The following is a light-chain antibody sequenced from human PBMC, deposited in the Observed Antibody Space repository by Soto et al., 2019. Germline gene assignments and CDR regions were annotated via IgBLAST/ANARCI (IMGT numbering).Light chain of an antibody. J-gene: IGKJ4*01. V-gene: IGKV1-39*01. CDR2: AAS. CDR1: QSISTY. Sequence: DIQMTQSPSSLSASVGDRVTIACRAGQSISTYLNWYQQKPGKAPKLLIFAASSLNSGVPSRFSGSGSGTDFTLTINSLQLEDFATYYCQQSNSDPTFGGGTKVEIK. CDR3: QQSNSDPT.